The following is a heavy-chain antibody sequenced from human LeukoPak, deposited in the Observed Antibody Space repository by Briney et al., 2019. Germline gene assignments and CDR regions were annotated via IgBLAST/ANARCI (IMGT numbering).Heavy chain of an antibody. V-gene: IGHV3-23*01. J-gene: IGHJ5*02. CDR1: GFTFSSYA. Sequence: PGGSLRLSCAASGFTFSSYAMSWVRQAPGKGLEWVSAISGSGGSTYYADSVKGRFTISGDNSKNTLYLQMNSLRAEDTAVYYCSIVVVPAAIRGPNWFDPWGQGTLVTVSS. D-gene: IGHD2-2*02. CDR2: ISGSGGST. CDR3: SIVVVPAAIRGPNWFDP.